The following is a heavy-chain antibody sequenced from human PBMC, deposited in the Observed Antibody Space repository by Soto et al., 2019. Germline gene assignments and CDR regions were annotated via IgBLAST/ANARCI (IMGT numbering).Heavy chain of an antibody. CDR3: VKDHGGGTSSGS. CDR2: ISRNGDST. CDR1: GFTFSRYV. J-gene: IGHJ5*02. V-gene: IGHV3-64D*08. Sequence: GGSLRLSCVASGFTFSRYVMSWVRQAPGKGLEYVSAISRNGDSTYYADSVKGRFTISRDNYKNTLYLQMSSLRAEDTAIYYCVKDHGGGTSSGSWGQGTLVTVSS. D-gene: IGHD3-16*01.